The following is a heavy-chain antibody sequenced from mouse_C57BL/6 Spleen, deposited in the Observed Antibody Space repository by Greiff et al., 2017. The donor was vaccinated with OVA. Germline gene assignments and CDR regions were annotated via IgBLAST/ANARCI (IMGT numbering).Heavy chain of an antibody. Sequence: VKLQQPGAELVKPGASVKMSCKASGYTFTSYWITWVKQRPGQGLEWIGDIYPGSGSTNYNEKFKSKATLTVDTSSSTAYMQLSSLTSEDSAVYYYARTGSGYFDVWGTGTTVTVSS. CDR1: GYTFTSYW. J-gene: IGHJ1*03. CDR2: IYPGSGST. CDR3: ARTGSGYFDV. V-gene: IGHV1-55*01.